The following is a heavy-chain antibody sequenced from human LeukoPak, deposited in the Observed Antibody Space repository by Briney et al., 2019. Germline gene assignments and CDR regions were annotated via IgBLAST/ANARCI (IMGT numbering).Heavy chain of an antibody. D-gene: IGHD6-13*01. CDR1: GFTFSSYG. J-gene: IGHJ3*02. Sequence: GGSLRLSCAASGFTFSSYGMSWVRQAPGKGLEGVSAISGSGGSTYYADSVKGRFTISRDNSKNTLYLQMNSLRAEDTAVYYCARALYSSRIVAGGAFDIWGQGTMVTVSS. V-gene: IGHV3-23*01. CDR2: ISGSGGST. CDR3: ARALYSSRIVAGGAFDI.